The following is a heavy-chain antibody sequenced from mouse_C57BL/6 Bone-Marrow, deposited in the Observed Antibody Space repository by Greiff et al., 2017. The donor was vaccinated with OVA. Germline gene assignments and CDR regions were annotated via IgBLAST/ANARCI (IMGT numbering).Heavy chain of an antibody. D-gene: IGHD1-1*01. CDR2: ISSGSSTI. CDR1: GFTFSDYG. Sequence: EVQVVESGGGLVKPGGSLKLSCAASGFTFSDYGMHWVRQAPEKGLEWVAYISSGSSTIYYADTVKGRFTISRDNAKNTLFLQMTSLRSEDTAMYYCARKGFFYYYGSSYYFDYWGQGTTLTVSS. CDR3: ARKGFFYYYGSSYYFDY. V-gene: IGHV5-17*01. J-gene: IGHJ2*01.